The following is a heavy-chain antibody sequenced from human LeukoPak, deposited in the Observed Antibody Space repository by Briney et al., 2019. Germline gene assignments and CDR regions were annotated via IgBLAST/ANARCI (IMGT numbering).Heavy chain of an antibody. Sequence: GGSLRLSCAASGSTFSSYWMSWVRQAPGKGLEWVANIKQDGSEKYYVDSVKGRFTISRDNAKNSLYLQMNSLRAEDTAVYYCARDPASSSWEGYYFDYWGQGTLVTVSS. J-gene: IGHJ4*02. D-gene: IGHD6-13*01. CDR1: GSTFSSYW. CDR2: IKQDGSEK. CDR3: ARDPASSSWEGYYFDY. V-gene: IGHV3-7*03.